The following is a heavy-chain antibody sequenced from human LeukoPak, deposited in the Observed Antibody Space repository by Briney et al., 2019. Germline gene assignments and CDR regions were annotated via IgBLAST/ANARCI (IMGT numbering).Heavy chain of an antibody. Sequence: GASVKVSCKASGYTFTGYYMHWVRQAPGQGLEWMGWINPNSGGTNYAQRFQGRVTMTRDTSSSTAYMELSRLRSDDTAMFYCASTTGFDDWGQGTLVTVSS. CDR3: ASTTGFDD. D-gene: IGHD1-1*01. CDR1: GYTFTGYY. J-gene: IGHJ4*02. V-gene: IGHV1-2*02. CDR2: INPNSGGT.